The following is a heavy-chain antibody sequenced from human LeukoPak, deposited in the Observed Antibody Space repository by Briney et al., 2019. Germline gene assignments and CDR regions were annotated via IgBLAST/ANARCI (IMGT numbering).Heavy chain of an antibody. D-gene: IGHD3-10*01. Sequence: GCLRLSCGASGLKFINYSMSGVSQDTGKGVEWVANIKQDGSVEYYVDSVKWRFTISRDNPTNPLYLQMNRLRATDTAVYSCARTQTYYYGSGSYYKPRSFYMDVWGKGTTVTVSS. CDR2: IKQDGSVE. CDR1: GLKFINYS. J-gene: IGHJ6*03. V-gene: IGHV3-7*01. CDR3: ARTQTYYYGSGSYYKPRSFYMDV.